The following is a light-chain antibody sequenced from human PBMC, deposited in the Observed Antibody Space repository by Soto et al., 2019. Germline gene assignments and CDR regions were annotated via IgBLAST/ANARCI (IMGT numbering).Light chain of an antibody. J-gene: IGKJ1*01. CDR3: QQSYSPSWT. CDR1: QSISSY. V-gene: IGKV1-39*01. Sequence: DIQMTQSPSSLSASVGDRVTITCRASQSISSYLNWYQQKPGKAPKRLIYASSSLKSWVPSRFSGRGSGTDFTLTISSLRPEDFATYYCQQSYSPSWTFGQGTKVEIQ. CDR2: ASS.